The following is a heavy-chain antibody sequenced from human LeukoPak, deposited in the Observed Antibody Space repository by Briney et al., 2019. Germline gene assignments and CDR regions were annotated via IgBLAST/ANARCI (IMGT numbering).Heavy chain of an antibody. CDR2: ISGDGGST. D-gene: IGHD2-15*01. V-gene: IGHV3-43*02. J-gene: IGHJ4*02. CDR1: GFTFDDYA. CDR3: AKARYCSGGSCDTIDY. Sequence: PGGSLRLSCAASGFTFDDYAMHWVRQAPGKGLGWVSLISGDGGSTYYADSVKGRFTISRDNSKNSLYLQMNSLRTEDTALYYCAKARYCSGGSCDTIDYWGQGTLVTVSS.